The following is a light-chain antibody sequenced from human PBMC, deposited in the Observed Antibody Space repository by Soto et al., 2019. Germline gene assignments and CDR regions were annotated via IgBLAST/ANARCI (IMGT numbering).Light chain of an antibody. CDR3: QQYNNWPRT. V-gene: IGKV3-15*01. J-gene: IGKJ1*01. Sequence: EIVMTQSPATLSVSPGERVTLFCRASQSVSSNLAWYQQKPGQAPRLLIYGASTRATGIPARFSGSGSGTEFTLTISSLQSEDFAVYYCQQYNNWPRTFGQGTKVDIK. CDR2: GAS. CDR1: QSVSSN.